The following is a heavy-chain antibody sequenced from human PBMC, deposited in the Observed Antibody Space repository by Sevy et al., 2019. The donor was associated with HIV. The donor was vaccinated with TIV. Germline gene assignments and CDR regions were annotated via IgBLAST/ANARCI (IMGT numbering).Heavy chain of an antibody. J-gene: IGHJ4*02. Sequence: GGSLRLSCAASGFTFSSYAMHWVRQAPSKGLEWVAVISYDRSNKYYADSVKGRFTISRDNSKNTLYLQMNSLRAEDTAVYYCARDQYYDSSGSPYFDYWGQGTLVTVSS. CDR1: GFTFSSYA. CDR3: ARDQYYDSSGSPYFDY. D-gene: IGHD3-22*01. V-gene: IGHV3-30-3*01. CDR2: ISYDRSNK.